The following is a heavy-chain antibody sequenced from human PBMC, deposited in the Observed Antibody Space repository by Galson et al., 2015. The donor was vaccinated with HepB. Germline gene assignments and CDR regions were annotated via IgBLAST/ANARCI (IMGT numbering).Heavy chain of an antibody. J-gene: IGHJ6*02. CDR1: GFTFGSYA. Sequence: SLRLSCAASGFTFGSYAMTWVRQAPGKGLEWVAVIWYDGSNKYYADSVKGRFTISRDNSKNTLYLQMNSLRAVDTAVYYCARGNPSPCSGGSCYGMDVWGQGTTVTVSS. V-gene: IGHV3-33*08. CDR2: IWYDGSNK. D-gene: IGHD2-15*01. CDR3: ARGNPSPCSGGSCYGMDV.